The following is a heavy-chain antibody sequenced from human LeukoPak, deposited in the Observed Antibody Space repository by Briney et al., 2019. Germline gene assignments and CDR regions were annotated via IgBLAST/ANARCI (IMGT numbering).Heavy chain of an antibody. Sequence: GGSLRLSCAASGLIFSSYSMSWVRQAPGNGLEWVSSISDNSNYIYYADSVKGRFTISRDNAKNSLYLQMNSLRAEDTALYYCATVVPTTIPNFDSWGQGTLVTVSS. CDR2: ISDNSNYI. CDR1: GLIFSSYS. J-gene: IGHJ4*02. D-gene: IGHD2-2*01. V-gene: IGHV3-21*01. CDR3: ATVVPTTIPNFDS.